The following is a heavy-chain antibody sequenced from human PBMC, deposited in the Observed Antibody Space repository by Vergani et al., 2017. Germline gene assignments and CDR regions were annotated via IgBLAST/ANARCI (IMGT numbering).Heavy chain of an antibody. D-gene: IGHD3-22*01. V-gene: IGHV4-59*04. Sequence: QVQLLESGPGLVKSSETLSLTCSVSFDSIRNLYCNWIRQPPGKGLEWISSVSHSGDTYFNPSLKGRVSISMDTSKNYFFLTLSSVTAADTAMYYCARRSSGYYFDIWGQGVLITVSS. CDR2: VSHSGDT. J-gene: IGHJ5*02. CDR3: ARRSSGYYFDI. CDR1: FDSIRNLY.